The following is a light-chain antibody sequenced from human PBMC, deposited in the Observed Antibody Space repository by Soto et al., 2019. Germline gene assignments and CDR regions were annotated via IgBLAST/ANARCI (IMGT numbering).Light chain of an antibody. Sequence: MTQSPSSLSASVGDEVTITCRASHTIMTYLNWYQQRPGQSPRRLIYKVSNRDSGDPDRFSGSGSGTDFTLKISRVEAEDVGVYYCMQGTHWPWTFGQGTKVDIK. J-gene: IGKJ1*01. CDR1: HTIMTY. CDR2: KVS. V-gene: IGKV2-30*02. CDR3: MQGTHWPWT.